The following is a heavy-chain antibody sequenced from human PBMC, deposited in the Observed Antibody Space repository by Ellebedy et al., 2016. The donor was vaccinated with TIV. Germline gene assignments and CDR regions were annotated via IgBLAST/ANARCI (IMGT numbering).Heavy chain of an antibody. Sequence: GGSLRLSCTASGFTFSSYAMSWVRQAPGKGLEWVSAISGSGGSTYYTDSVKGRFTISRDNAKNSLFLQMNSLRDEDTAVYYCARTWLQNSFDSWGQGTLVTVSS. CDR3: ARTWLQNSFDS. J-gene: IGHJ4*02. CDR2: ISGSGGST. D-gene: IGHD5-24*01. V-gene: IGHV3-23*01. CDR1: GFTFSSYA.